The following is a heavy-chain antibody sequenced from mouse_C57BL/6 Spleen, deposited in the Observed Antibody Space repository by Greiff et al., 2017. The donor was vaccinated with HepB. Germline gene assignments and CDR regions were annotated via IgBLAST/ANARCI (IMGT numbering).Heavy chain of an antibody. CDR3: ASFGYYVDYYAMDY. CDR1: GYTFTSYW. D-gene: IGHD2-3*01. V-gene: IGHV1-53*01. Sequence: VQLQQSGTELVKPGASVKLSCKASGYTFTSYWMHWVKQRPGQGLEWIGNINPSNGGTNYNEKFKSKATLTVDKSSSTAYMQLSSLTSEDYAVYYCASFGYYVDYYAMDYWGQRTSVTVSS. J-gene: IGHJ4*01. CDR2: INPSNGGT.